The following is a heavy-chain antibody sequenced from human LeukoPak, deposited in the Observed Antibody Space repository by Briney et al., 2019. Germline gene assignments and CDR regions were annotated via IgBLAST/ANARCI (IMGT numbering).Heavy chain of an antibody. D-gene: IGHD3-3*01. CDR2: IYYTGSI. CDR3: ARGYSVTIFGVVINRAKNFDY. CDR1: GDSIFTYY. Sequence: SETLSLTCTVSGDSIFTYYWSWIRQPPGKGLEFIGYIYYTGSISYNPSLKSRVTISVDTSKNQFSLKLNSVTAADTAVYYCARGYSVTIFGVVINRAKNFDYWGQGTLVTVSS. V-gene: IGHV4-59*01. J-gene: IGHJ4*02.